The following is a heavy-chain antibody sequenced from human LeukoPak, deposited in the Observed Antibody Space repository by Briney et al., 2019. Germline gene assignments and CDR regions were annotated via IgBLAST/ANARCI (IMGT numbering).Heavy chain of an antibody. CDR2: ISYDGSNK. V-gene: IGHV3-30*04. CDR3: AREGVGMVRGVPHDAFDI. CDR1: GFTFSSYA. J-gene: IGHJ3*02. Sequence: PGGSLRLSCAASGFTFSSYAMHWVRQAPGKGLEWVAVISYDGSNKYYADSVKGRFTISRDNSKNTLYLQMNSLRAEDTAVYYCAREGVGMVRGVPHDAFDIWGQGTMVTVSS. D-gene: IGHD3-10*01.